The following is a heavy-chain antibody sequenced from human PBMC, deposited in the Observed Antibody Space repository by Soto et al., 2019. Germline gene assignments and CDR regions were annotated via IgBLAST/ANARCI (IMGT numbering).Heavy chain of an antibody. D-gene: IGHD6-19*01. CDR3: ARQNSGWSYYFDF. J-gene: IGHJ4*02. V-gene: IGHV3-30-3*01. CDR1: GFTFSDYV. CDR2: ISSDGSTK. Sequence: QVQLVESGGGVVQPGRSLRLSCAASGFTFSDYVMHWVRQAPGKGLEWVAVISSDGSTKYYTDSMKGRFTISRDNSKDTLYLQMNNLRAGDTGVYYCARQNSGWSYYFDFWGQGTLVTVSS.